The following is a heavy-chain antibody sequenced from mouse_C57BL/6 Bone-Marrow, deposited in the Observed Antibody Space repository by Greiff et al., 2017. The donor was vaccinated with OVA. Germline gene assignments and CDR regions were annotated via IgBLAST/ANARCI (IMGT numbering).Heavy chain of an antibody. CDR2: IDPETGGT. CDR3: TRGYSNYYAMDY. J-gene: IGHJ4*01. D-gene: IGHD2-5*01. V-gene: IGHV1-15*01. Sequence: VQLQQSGAELVRPGASVTLSCKASGYTFTDYELHWVKQTPVHGLEWIGAIDPETGGTAYNQKFKGKAILTADKSSSTAYMERRSLTSEDSAVYDCTRGYSNYYAMDYWGQGTSVTVSS. CDR1: GYTFTDYE.